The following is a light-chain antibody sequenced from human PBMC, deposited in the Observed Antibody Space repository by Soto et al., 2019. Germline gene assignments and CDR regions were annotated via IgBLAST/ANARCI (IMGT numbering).Light chain of an antibody. J-gene: IGLJ3*02. CDR1: SSDVGGYNY. V-gene: IGLV2-14*01. CDR3: SSYTTSYTQV. CDR2: EVS. Sequence: QSALTQPASVSGSPGQSITISCTGTSSDVGGYNYVSWYQQHPGKVTKLILYEVSNRPSGVSNRFSGSKSGNTASLAISGLQAEDEDDYYCSSYTTSYTQVFGGGTKLTVL.